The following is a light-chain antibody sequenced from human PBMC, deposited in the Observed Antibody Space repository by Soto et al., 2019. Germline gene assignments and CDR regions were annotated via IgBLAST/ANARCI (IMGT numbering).Light chain of an antibody. CDR1: TSNIGTFY. CDR3: AAWDDNLNAYV. V-gene: IGLV1-47*02. CDR2: LGD. Sequence: QSVLTQPPSASSTPGQTVTISCSGSTSNIGTFYGYWYQHLPGTAPKLLIYLGDQRASGVSDRFSGSKSGTSASLAINGLRSDDEVDYYCAAWDDNLNAYVFGSGTKVTVL. J-gene: IGLJ1*01.